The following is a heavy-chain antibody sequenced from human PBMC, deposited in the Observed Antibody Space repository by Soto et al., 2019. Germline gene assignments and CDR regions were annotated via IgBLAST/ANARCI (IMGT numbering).Heavy chain of an antibody. CDR1: GYIFTTYY. V-gene: IGHV1-46*01. Sequence: ASVKVSCKASGYIFTTYYMHWLRQAPGQGLEWVGIINPSGGATSYAEKFQGRVTMTRDTSTSTFDTELSSLRFEDTAVYYCARSRGERTVYGLDVWGQGTTVTVS. D-gene: IGHD3-10*01. CDR3: ARSRGERTVYGLDV. CDR2: INPSGGAT. J-gene: IGHJ6*02.